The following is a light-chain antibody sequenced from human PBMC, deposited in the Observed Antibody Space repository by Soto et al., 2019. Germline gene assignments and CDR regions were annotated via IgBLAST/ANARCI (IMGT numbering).Light chain of an antibody. J-gene: IGKJ2*01. V-gene: IGKV2-28*01. CDR2: LGS. Sequence: DIVMTQSPLSLPVTPGEPASISCRSSQSLLYSNGNNYLDWYLQKPGQSPQLLINLGSSRPSGVTDRFSGSGSGTDFTLKISRVEAEDVGVYYCMQDLQSPYTFGQGTKLEIK. CDR3: MQDLQSPYT. CDR1: QSLLYSNGNNY.